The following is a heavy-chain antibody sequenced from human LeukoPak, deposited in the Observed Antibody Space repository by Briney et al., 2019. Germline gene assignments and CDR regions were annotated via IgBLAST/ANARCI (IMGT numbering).Heavy chain of an antibody. CDR2: IDGSGGST. CDR1: GFTFSSYA. V-gene: IGHV3-23*01. Sequence: GGSLRLSCAASGFTFSSYAMHWVRQSPGRGLECVSTIDGSGGSTFHADSVRGRFTISRDNSKNALYLQMNSLRAEDTAVYYCAREIFELGPDDAFDIWGQGTMVTVSS. CDR3: AREIFELGPDDAFDI. D-gene: IGHD7-27*01. J-gene: IGHJ3*02.